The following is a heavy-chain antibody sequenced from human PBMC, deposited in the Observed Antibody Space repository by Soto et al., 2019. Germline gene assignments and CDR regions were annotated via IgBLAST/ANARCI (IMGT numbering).Heavy chain of an antibody. D-gene: IGHD2-2*01. CDR1: GFTFSSYA. CDR3: AKDVYCSSTSCSFDY. Sequence: EAQLLESGGGVVQPGGSLRLSCAASGFTFSSYAMTWVRQVPGKGLEWVSGISGSAGSTYYADSVKGRFTISRDNSKNTLYLQMNNLRAEDTAGYYCAKDVYCSSTSCSFDYWGQGTLVTVSS. CDR2: ISGSAGST. V-gene: IGHV3-23*01. J-gene: IGHJ4*02.